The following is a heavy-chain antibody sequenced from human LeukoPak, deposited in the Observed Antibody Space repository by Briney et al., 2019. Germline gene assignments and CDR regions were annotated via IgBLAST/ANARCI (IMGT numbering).Heavy chain of an antibody. CDR2: IKSNTDGGTT. J-gene: IGHJ4*02. CDR3: TTDIRWELPPFDY. V-gene: IGHV3-15*01. Sequence: PGGSLRLSCAASGFTFSNAWMSWVRQAPGKGLEWVGRIKSNTDGGTTDYAAPVKGRFTISRDDSKVTLYLQMNSLKTEDTAVYYCTTDIRWELPPFDYWGQRTLVTVSS. D-gene: IGHD1-26*01. CDR1: GFTFSNAW.